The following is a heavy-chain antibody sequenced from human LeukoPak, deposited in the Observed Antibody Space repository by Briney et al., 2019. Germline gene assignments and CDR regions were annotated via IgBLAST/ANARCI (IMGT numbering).Heavy chain of an antibody. CDR1: GFTFSTSA. CDR3: AKDRRSRGFDAFDI. CDR2: ISPTGGAI. V-gene: IGHV3-21*04. J-gene: IGHJ3*02. Sequence: PGGSLRLSCAASGFTFSTSAMNWVRQAPGRGLEWVSSISPTGGAIFYADSLRGRFTISRDNAKNSLYLQMNSLRAEDTALYYCAKDRRSRGFDAFDIWGQGTMVTVSS.